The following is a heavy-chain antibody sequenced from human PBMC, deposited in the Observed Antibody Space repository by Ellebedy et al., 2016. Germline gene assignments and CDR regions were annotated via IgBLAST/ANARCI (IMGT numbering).Heavy chain of an antibody. CDR3: ARDLVVVAAMGYYYYYGMDV. D-gene: IGHD2-15*01. CDR2: IKQDGSEK. V-gene: IGHV3-7*01. Sequence: GESLKISXEVSGFTFSSYWMSWVRQAPGKGLEWVANIKQDGSEKYYVDSVKGRFTISRDNAKNSLYLQMNSLRAEDTAVYYCARDLVVVAAMGYYYYYGMDVWGQGTTVTVSS. CDR1: GFTFSSYW. J-gene: IGHJ6*02.